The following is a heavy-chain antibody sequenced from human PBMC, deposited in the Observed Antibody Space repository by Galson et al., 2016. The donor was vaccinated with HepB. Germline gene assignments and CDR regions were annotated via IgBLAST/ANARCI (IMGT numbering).Heavy chain of an antibody. D-gene: IGHD3-10*01. V-gene: IGHV3-74*01. Sequence: SLRLSCAASGFTFTNYWMHWVRQAPGKGLVWVSRINSDGSTTTYADSVKGRFTISRDNAKNTLYLQRNSLRAEDTALYYCARGEATVVRGATAADWGQGTLVTVSS. CDR2: INSDGSTT. J-gene: IGHJ4*02. CDR1: GFTFTNYW. CDR3: ARGEATVVRGATAAD.